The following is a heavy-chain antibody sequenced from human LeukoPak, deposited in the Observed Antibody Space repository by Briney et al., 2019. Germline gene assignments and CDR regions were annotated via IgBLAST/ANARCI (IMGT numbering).Heavy chain of an antibody. Sequence: GGSLRLSCAASGFNFSDYFMSWIRQAPGKGLQWLAYISKTSRGIEYAESVRGRFTISRDNAKNSVFLQMDSLTADDTAVYFCATVRYSTIWSFEFDNWGQGALVTVSS. CDR1: GFNFSDYF. CDR3: ATVRYSTIWSFEFDN. CDR2: ISKTSRGI. J-gene: IGHJ4*02. D-gene: IGHD5-12*01. V-gene: IGHV3-11*01.